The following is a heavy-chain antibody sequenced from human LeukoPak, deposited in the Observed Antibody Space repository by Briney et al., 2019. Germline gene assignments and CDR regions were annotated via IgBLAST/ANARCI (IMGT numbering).Heavy chain of an antibody. V-gene: IGHV1-18*01. CDR2: ISAYNGNT. D-gene: IGHD2-15*01. J-gene: IGHJ4*02. Sequence: ASVKVSCKASGYTFTSYGISWVRQAPGQGLEWMGWISAYNGNTNYAQKLQGRVTMTTDTSTSTAYMELRSLRSDDTAVYYCARVSSIVVVVAVSDYWGQGTLVTVSS. CDR3: ARVSSIVVVVAVSDY. CDR1: GYTFTSYG.